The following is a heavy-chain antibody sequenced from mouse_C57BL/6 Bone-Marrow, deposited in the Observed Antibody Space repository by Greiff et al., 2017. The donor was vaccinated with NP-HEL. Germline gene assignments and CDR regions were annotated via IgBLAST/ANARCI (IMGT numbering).Heavy chain of an antibody. J-gene: IGHJ1*03. CDR1: GFNFNNSY. D-gene: IGHD2-4*01. CDR2: IDPANGNT. Sequence: VQLQQSVAELVRPGASVKLSCTASGFNFNNSYMHWVKQRPEQGLEWIGRIDPANGNTKYAPKFQGKATITADTSSNTAYLQLSSLTSEDTAIYYCSPDFHWYFDVWGTGTTVTVSS. V-gene: IGHV14-3*01. CDR3: SPDFHWYFDV.